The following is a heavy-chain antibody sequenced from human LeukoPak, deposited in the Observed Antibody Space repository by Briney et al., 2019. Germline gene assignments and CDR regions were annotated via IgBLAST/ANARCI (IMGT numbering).Heavy chain of an antibody. D-gene: IGHD6-19*01. CDR2: IDSGGYT. V-gene: IGHV3-66*01. J-gene: IGHJ4*02. CDR3: ARGGSGWYAFDS. CDR1: RFTVSSSY. Sequence: KTGGSLRLSCAASRFTVSSSYMNWVRQAPGKGLEWVSLIDSGGYTYYADYVKGRFTISRDNSKNTLYLQMSSLRVEDTAVYYCARGGSGWYAFDSWGQGTLVTVSS.